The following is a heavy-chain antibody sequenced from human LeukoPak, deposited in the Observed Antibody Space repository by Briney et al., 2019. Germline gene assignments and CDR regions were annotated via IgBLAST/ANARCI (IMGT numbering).Heavy chain of an antibody. CDR3: ARGLRVGATGVDY. Sequence: PSETLSLTCAVYGGSFSGYYWSWIRQPPEKGLEWIGEINHSGSTNYNPSLKSRVTISVDTSKNQFSLKLSSVTAADTAVYYCARGLRVGATGVDYWGQGTLVTVSS. J-gene: IGHJ4*02. CDR2: INHSGST. V-gene: IGHV4-34*01. CDR1: GGSFSGYY. D-gene: IGHD1-26*01.